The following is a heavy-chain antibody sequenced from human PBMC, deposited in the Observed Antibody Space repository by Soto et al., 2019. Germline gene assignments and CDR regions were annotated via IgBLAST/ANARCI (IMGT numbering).Heavy chain of an antibody. CDR1: GGTFSSYA. CDR2: IIPIFGTA. Sequence: ASVKVSCKASGGTFSSYAISWVRQAPGQGLEWMGGIIPIFGTANYAQKFQGRVTITADESTSTAYMELSSLRSEDTAVYYCARETNQQSRFYYYYGMDVWGQGTTVTVSS. D-gene: IGHD6-13*01. J-gene: IGHJ6*02. CDR3: ARETNQQSRFYYYYGMDV. V-gene: IGHV1-69*13.